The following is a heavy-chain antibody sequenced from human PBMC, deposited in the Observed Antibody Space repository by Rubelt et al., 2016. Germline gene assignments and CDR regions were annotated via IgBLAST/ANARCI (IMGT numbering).Heavy chain of an antibody. D-gene: IGHD1/OR15-1a*01. J-gene: IGHJ2*01. V-gene: IGHV3-23*01. CDR3: AQDRNKYFDL. Sequence: VQLQQWGAGLLKPSETLSLTCAVYGGSFSGYYWSWIRQSPGKGLEWVSDISGGGESKFYADSVQGRFTISRDNSKKKLFLQMNSRRAEDTAVYYCAQDRNKYFDLWGRGTLVTVSS. CDR1: GGSFSGYY. CDR2: ISGGGESK.